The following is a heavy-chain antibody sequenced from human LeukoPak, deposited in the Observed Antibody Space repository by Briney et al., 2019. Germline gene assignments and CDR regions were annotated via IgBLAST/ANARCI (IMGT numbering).Heavy chain of an antibody. V-gene: IGHV3-23*01. CDR2: ISGSGGST. Sequence: PGGSLRLSCAASGFTFSSYALSWVRPAPGKGLEWVSAISGSGGSTYYADSVKGRFTISRDNSKNTLYLQMNSPRAEDTAVYYCAKSPSGYKAYYFDYWGQGTLVTVSS. CDR1: GFTFSSYA. J-gene: IGHJ4*02. D-gene: IGHD3-22*01. CDR3: AKSPSGYKAYYFDY.